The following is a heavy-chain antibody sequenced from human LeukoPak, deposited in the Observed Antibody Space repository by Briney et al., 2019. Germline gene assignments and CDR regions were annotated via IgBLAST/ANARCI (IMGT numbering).Heavy chain of an antibody. V-gene: IGHV3-21*01. CDR3: AREWDAFDI. Sequence: GGSLSLSCAASRFTFSSYSMNWVRQAPGTGLEGVSSISSSSSYIYYADSVKGRFTIHRDNAKNSLYLLMNSVRAEDTAVYYCAREWDAFDIWGQGTMVTVSS. CDR2: ISSSSSYI. CDR1: RFTFSSYS. J-gene: IGHJ3*02.